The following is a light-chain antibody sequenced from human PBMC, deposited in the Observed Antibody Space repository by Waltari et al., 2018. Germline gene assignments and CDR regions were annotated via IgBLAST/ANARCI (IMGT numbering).Light chain of an antibody. CDR1: QSINSY. J-gene: IGKJ2*01. Sequence: DIQLTQSPSSLSASPRDRVTITCRASQSINSYLNWYQQKPGKAPKRLIYGTYSLQSWVASRFSGSGSGTDFRLTINSLQPEDFAAYYCQQTYTTPDTFGQGTKLEIK. CDR3: QQTYTTPDT. V-gene: IGKV1-39*01. CDR2: GTY.